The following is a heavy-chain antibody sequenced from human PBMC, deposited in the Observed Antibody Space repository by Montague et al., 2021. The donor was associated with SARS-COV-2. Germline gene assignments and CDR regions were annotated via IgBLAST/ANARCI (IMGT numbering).Heavy chain of an antibody. J-gene: IGHJ4*02. D-gene: IGHD3-16*02. CDR1: GGSISSSSYY. V-gene: IGHV4-39*01. CDR2: HYYSGST. Sequence: SETLSLTCNVSGGSISSSSYYWVWIRQPPGKGLVWYVSHYYSGSTYYNLSLKSRVTISVDTSKNQLSLKLSSVTAADTAVYSCPRIRIGVWGSYRYFDYWGQGTLVTVSS. CDR3: PRIRIGVWGSYRYFDY.